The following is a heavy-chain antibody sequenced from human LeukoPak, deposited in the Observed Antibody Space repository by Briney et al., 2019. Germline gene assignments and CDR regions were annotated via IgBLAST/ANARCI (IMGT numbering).Heavy chain of an antibody. CDR2: INPGDSDS. V-gene: IGHV5-51*01. CDR1: GYSFTSSW. Sequence: GESLKISCQASGYSFTSSWIGWARQMPGKGLEWMAIINPGDSDSRYSPSFQGQVTISADKSISTVYLQWGSLKASDTAMYYCARQPGAGWFNPWGQGTLVTVSS. J-gene: IGHJ5*02. D-gene: IGHD3-10*01. CDR3: ARQPGAGWFNP.